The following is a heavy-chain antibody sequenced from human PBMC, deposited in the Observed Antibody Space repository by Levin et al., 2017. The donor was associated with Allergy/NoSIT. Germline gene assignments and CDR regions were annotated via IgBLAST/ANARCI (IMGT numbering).Heavy chain of an antibody. V-gene: IGHV4-59*01. D-gene: IGHD3-10*01. CDR2: IYYLGNT. J-gene: IGHJ4*02. Sequence: PSETLSLTCTVSGGSINNYHWSWIRQPPGKGLEWIAYIYYLGNTNYNPSLKSRLTISVDTSRNQFSLRLSSVTAADTAMYYCARIGMVSGERSGAFDYWGQGSLVTVSS. CDR1: GGSINNYH. CDR3: ARIGMVSGERSGAFDY.